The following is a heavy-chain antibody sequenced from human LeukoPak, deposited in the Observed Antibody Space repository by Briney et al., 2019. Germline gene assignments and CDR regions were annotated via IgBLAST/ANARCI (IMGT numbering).Heavy chain of an antibody. D-gene: IGHD6-19*01. Sequence: GRSLRLSCAASGFTFSSYGMHWVRQAPGKGLEWVAVISYDGSNKYYADSVKGRFTISRDNSKNTLYLQMNSLGAEDTAVYYCAKGEGAWLAIDYWGQGTLVTVSS. CDR3: AKGEGAWLAIDY. CDR1: GFTFSSYG. J-gene: IGHJ4*02. V-gene: IGHV3-30*18. CDR2: ISYDGSNK.